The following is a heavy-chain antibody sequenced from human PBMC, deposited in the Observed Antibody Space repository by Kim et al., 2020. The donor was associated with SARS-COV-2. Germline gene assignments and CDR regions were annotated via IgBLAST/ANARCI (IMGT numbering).Heavy chain of an antibody. V-gene: IGHV3-23*01. CDR1: GFTFSSYA. Sequence: GGSLRLSCAASGFTFSSYAMSWVRQAPGKGLEWVSAISGSGGSTYYADSVKGRFTISRDNSKNTLYLQMNSLRAEDTAVYYCAKDMGTMVRGVIIRGNVFDIWGQGTMVTVSS. CDR2: ISGSGGST. D-gene: IGHD3-10*01. CDR3: AKDMGTMVRGVIIRGNVFDI. J-gene: IGHJ3*02.